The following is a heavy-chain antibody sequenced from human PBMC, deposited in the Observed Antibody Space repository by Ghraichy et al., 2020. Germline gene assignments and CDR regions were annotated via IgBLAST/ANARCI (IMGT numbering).Heavy chain of an antibody. D-gene: IGHD5-24*01. CDR2: TYFRSNWYN. J-gene: IGHJ6*02. CDR3: ARGWLQGGGMDV. Sequence: QTLSLTCAISGDSVSRDIGWNWIRQSPSRGLEWLGRTYFRSNWYNDYAGSVKNRMTINPDTPKNQFSLQLSSVTPEDTAVYYCARGWLQGGGMDVWGQGTTVIVSS. CDR1: GDSVSRDIG. V-gene: IGHV6-1*01.